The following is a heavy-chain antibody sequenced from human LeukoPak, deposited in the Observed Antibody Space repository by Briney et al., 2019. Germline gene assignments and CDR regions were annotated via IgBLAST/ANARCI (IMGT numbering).Heavy chain of an antibody. CDR1: GFTFSNYN. CDR3: AKLRFLEWLGPFDY. CDR2: ISGSGGST. D-gene: IGHD3-3*01. Sequence: GGSLRLSCAASGFTFSNYNMSWVRQAPGKGLEWVSAISGSGGSTYYADSVKGRFTISRDNSKNTLYLQMNSLRAEDTAVYYCAKLRFLEWLGPFDYWGQGTLVTVSS. V-gene: IGHV3-23*01. J-gene: IGHJ4*02.